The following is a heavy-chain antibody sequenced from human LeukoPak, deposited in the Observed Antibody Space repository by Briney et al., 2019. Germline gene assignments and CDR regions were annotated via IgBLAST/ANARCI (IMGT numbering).Heavy chain of an antibody. V-gene: IGHV1-2*02. CDR1: GYSFTDYY. D-gene: IGHD3-10*01. Sequence: GASVKVSCKASGYSFTDYYIHWVRQAPGQGLEWMGWINPHSGATKYVQQFQGRVTMTRDTSITTAYMELSSLRSDDTAVYYCARGRTMIRGVSWFDPWGQGTLVRVSS. J-gene: IGHJ5*02. CDR2: INPHSGAT. CDR3: ARGRTMIRGVSWFDP.